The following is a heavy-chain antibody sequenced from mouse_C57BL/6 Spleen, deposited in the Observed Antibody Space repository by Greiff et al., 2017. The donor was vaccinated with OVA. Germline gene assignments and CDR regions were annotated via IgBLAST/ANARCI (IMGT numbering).Heavy chain of an antibody. J-gene: IGHJ2*01. CDR1: GYTFTSYW. D-gene: IGHD1-1*01. Sequence: QVQLKQPGAELVRPGTSVKLSCKASGYTFTSYWMHWVKQRPGQGLEWIGVIDPSDSYTNYNQKFKGKATLTVDTSSSTAYMQLSSLTSEDSAVYYCARNYGSSYRYFDYWGQGTTLTVSS. CDR3: ARNYGSSYRYFDY. V-gene: IGHV1-59*01. CDR2: IDPSDSYT.